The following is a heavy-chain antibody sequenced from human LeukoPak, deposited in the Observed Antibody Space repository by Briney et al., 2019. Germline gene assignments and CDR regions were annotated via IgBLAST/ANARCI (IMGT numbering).Heavy chain of an antibody. CDR1: GFTFSSYA. CDR3: ARDGYYGSGREGFDP. V-gene: IGHV3-30*04. CDR2: ISYDGSNK. J-gene: IGHJ5*02. Sequence: GGSLRLSCAASGFTFSSYAMHWVRQAPGKGLEWVAVISYDGSNKYYADSVKGRITISRDNSKNTLYLQMNSLRAEDTAVYYCARDGYYGSGREGFDPWGQGTLVTVSS. D-gene: IGHD3-10*01.